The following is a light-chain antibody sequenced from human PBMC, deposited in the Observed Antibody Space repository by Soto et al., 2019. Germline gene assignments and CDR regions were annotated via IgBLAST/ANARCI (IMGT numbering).Light chain of an antibody. CDR1: QSISRW. J-gene: IGKJ1*01. CDR3: QQYDTFPRT. CDR2: DAS. Sequence: DIQMTQSPSTLSASLGDRVTITCRASQSISRWFAWYQQKPGKAPKFLIYDASTLETGVPSRFRGSGSGTEFTLTISSLQPDDFETFYCQQYDTFPRTFGQGTKVDIK. V-gene: IGKV1-5*01.